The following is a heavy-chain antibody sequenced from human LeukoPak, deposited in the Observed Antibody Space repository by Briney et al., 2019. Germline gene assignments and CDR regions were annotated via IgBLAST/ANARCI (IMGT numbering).Heavy chain of an antibody. CDR1: GGSISSSSYY. D-gene: IGHD3-10*01. V-gene: IGHV4-39*01. J-gene: IGHJ4*02. Sequence: PSETLSLTCTVSGGSISSSSYYWGWIRQPPGKGLEWIGSIYYSGSTYYNPSLKSRVTISVDTSKNQFSLKLSSVTAADTAVYYCAGCLTMVRGVIRPPDYWGQGTLVTVSS. CDR2: IYYSGST. CDR3: AGCLTMVRGVIRPPDY.